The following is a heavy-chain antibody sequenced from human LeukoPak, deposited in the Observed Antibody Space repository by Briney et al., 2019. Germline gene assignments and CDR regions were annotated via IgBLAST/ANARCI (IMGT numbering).Heavy chain of an antibody. CDR1: GGSISSSSYY. V-gene: IGHV4-39*07. CDR3: ARETVLEPDNFWSGLEYFDY. Sequence: SETLSLTRTVSGGSISSSSYYWGWIRQPPGKGLEWIGSIYYSGSTYYNPSLKSRVTISVDTSKNQFSLKLSSVTAADTAVYYCARETVLEPDNFWSGLEYFDYWGQGTLVTVSS. D-gene: IGHD3-3*01. J-gene: IGHJ4*02. CDR2: IYYSGST.